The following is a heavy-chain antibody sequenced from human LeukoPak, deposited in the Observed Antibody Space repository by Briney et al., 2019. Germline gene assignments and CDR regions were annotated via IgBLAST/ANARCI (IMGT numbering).Heavy chain of an antibody. CDR2: ISYDGSNK. V-gene: IGHV3-30*18. Sequence: PGRSLRLSCAASGFTFSSYGMHWVRQAPGKGLEWVAVISYDGSNKYYADSVKGRFTISRDNSKNTLYLQMNSLRAEDTAVYYCAKDVTDIVVVPAASDYYYYGMDVWGQGTTVTVSS. CDR3: AKDVTDIVVVPAASDYYYYGMDV. J-gene: IGHJ6*02. D-gene: IGHD2-2*01. CDR1: GFTFSSYG.